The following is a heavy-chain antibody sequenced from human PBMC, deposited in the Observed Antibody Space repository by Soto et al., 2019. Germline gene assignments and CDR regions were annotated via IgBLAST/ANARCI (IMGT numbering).Heavy chain of an antibody. CDR1: GFTFSSYS. CDR3: ARAPIAVAGIFWFDP. D-gene: IGHD6-19*01. J-gene: IGHJ5*02. Sequence: EVQLVESGGGLVQPGGSLRLSCAASGFTFSSYSMNWVRQAPGKGPEWVSYISSSSSTIYYADSVKGRFTISRDNAKNSLYLQMNSLRAEDTAVYYCARAPIAVAGIFWFDPWGQGTLVTVSS. V-gene: IGHV3-48*01. CDR2: ISSSSSTI.